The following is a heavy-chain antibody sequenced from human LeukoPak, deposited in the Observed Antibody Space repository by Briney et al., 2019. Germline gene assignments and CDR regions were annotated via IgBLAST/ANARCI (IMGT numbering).Heavy chain of an antibody. D-gene: IGHD6-19*01. J-gene: IGHJ4*02. CDR2: INHSGST. V-gene: IGHV4-34*01. CDR1: GGSISSYY. CDR3: ARSRYSSGWYDY. Sequence: SETLSLTCTVSGGSISSYYWSWIRQPPGKGLEWIGEINHSGSTNYNPSLKSRVTISVDTSKNQFSLKLSSVTAADTAVYYCARSRYSSGWYDYWGQGTLVTVSS.